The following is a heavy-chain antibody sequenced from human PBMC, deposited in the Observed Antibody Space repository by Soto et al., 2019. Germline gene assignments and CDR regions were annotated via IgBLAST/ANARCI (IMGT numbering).Heavy chain of an antibody. D-gene: IGHD5-18*01. CDR2: ISSSSSYI. J-gene: IGHJ5*02. CDR3: ARDGDTAWFDP. CDR1: GFTFSSYS. Sequence: LRLSCAASGFTFSSYSMNWVRQAPGKGLEWVSSISSSSSYIYYADSVKGRFTISRDNAKNSLYLQMNSLRAEDTAVYYCARDGDTAWFDPWGQGTLVTVSS. V-gene: IGHV3-21*01.